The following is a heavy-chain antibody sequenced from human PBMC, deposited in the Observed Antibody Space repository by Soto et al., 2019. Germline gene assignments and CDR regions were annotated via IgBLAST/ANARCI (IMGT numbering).Heavy chain of an antibody. CDR2: IVPIYNRA. D-gene: IGHD3-22*01. CDR3: ARDSDDDDSIDYCVHSIDY. V-gene: IGHV1-69*06. CDR1: GGTFSTYI. Sequence: QVQLVQSGAEVQKPGSSVKVSCKTSGGTFSTYIINYVRQAPGQQIEGMGGIVPIYNRANYAQKFQGRFIITAHKSTSTAYMELCILRSEDTAVYYWARDSDDDDSIDYCVHSIDYWCQGTVVTVSS. J-gene: IGHJ4*02.